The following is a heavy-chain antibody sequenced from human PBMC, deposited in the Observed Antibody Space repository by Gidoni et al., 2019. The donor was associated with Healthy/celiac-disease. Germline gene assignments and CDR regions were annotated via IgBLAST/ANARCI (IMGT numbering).Heavy chain of an antibody. CDR3: AIVRTYSYY. CDR2: IYSNGKL. V-gene: IGHV4-59*01. Sequence: QVQLQASRPGLVKSSETLSLTRIDSGGSLSSYYWSWIRQPPGKGLECIGYIYSNGKLDYNPSRKSLITISVDTSRSQFSLKFNSETAADTAVYCCAIVRTYSYYWSQGTLFTVSS. J-gene: IGHJ4*02. D-gene: IGHD2-21*01. CDR1: GGSLSSYY.